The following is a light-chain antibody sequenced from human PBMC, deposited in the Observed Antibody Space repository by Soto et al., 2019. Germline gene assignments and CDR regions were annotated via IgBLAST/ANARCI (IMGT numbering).Light chain of an antibody. CDR3: QTWGTGYVM. CDR1: SGHSGYD. Sequence: QPVLPQSPSASASLGASVQLTCTLSSGHSGYDIAWHQQRPEKGPRYLMKLKSNGAHIKGDGIPDRFSGSSSGTERYLIISSLQSEDEADYYCQTWGTGYVMFGGGTQLTVL. CDR2: LKSNGAH. J-gene: IGLJ3*02. V-gene: IGLV4-69*01.